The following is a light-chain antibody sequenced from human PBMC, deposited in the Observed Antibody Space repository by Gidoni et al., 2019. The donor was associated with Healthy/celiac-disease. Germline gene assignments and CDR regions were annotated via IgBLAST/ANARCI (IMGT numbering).Light chain of an antibody. CDR1: QSVSSY. CDR2: DAS. J-gene: IGKJ4*01. CDR3: QQRSNWPPF. Sequence: EIVSTQSPATLSLSPGERATLSCRASQSVSSYLAWYQQKPGQAPRLLIYDASNRATGIPARFSGSGSGTDFTLTISSLEPEDFAVYYCQQRSNWPPFFGGGTKVEIK. V-gene: IGKV3-11*01.